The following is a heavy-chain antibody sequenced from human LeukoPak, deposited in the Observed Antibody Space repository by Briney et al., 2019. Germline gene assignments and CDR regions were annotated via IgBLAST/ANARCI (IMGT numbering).Heavy chain of an antibody. CDR3: ARSGYYDFWSGYYTGYYYYYMDV. CDR2: INPNSGGT. D-gene: IGHD3-3*01. V-gene: IGHV1-2*02. CDR1: GYTFTGYY. J-gene: IGHJ6*03. Sequence: ASVKVSCKASGYTFTGYYMHWVRQAPGQGLEWMGWINPNSGGTNYAQKFQGRVTITRNTSISTAYMELSSLRSEDTAVYYCARSGYYDFWSGYYTGYYYYYMDVWGKGTTVTVSS.